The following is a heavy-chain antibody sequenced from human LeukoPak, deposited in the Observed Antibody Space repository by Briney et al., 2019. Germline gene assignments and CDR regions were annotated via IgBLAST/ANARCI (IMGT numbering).Heavy chain of an antibody. V-gene: IGHV3-53*01. CDR1: GFTVSSNY. D-gene: IGHD6-19*01. CDR3: SGDSSGWYADAFDI. CDR2: IYSGGST. Sequence: PGGSLRLSCAASGFTVSSNYMSWVRQAPGKGLEWVSVIYSGGSTYYADSVKGRFTISRDNSKNTLYLQMNSLRAEDTAVYYCSGDSSGWYADAFDIWGQGTMVTVSS. J-gene: IGHJ3*02.